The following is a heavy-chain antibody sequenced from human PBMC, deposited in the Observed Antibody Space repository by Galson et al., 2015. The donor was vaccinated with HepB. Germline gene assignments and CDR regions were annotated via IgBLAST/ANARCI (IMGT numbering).Heavy chain of an antibody. CDR3: ARLRDSSGYYDAFDI. CDR2: IYPGDSDT. CDR1: GYSFPSYW. Sequence: QSGAEVKKPGESLKISCKGSGYSFPSYWIGWVRQMPGKGLEWMGIIYPGDSDTRYSPSFQGQVTISADKSISTAYLQWSSLKASDTAMYYCARLRDSSGYYDAFDIWGQGTMVTVSS. V-gene: IGHV5-51*01. J-gene: IGHJ3*02. D-gene: IGHD3-22*01.